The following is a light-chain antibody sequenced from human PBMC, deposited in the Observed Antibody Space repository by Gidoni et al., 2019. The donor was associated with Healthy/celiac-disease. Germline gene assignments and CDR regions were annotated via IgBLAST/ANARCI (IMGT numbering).Light chain of an antibody. Sequence: QSALTQPASVSGSPGTSITISCTGTSSDVGRYNLVSWYQQHPGKAPKLMIYEGSKRPSGVSNRFSGSKSGNTASLTISGLQAEDEADYYCCSYAGSSTLVFGGGTKLTVL. CDR1: SSDVGRYNL. CDR2: EGS. J-gene: IGLJ2*01. CDR3: CSYAGSSTLV. V-gene: IGLV2-23*01.